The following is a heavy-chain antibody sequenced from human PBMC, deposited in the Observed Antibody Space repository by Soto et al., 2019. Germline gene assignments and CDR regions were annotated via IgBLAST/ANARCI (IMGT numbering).Heavy chain of an antibody. CDR3: ARSGGSYLKALVGIDY. CDR1: GFTFSSYG. D-gene: IGHD1-26*01. J-gene: IGHJ4*02. V-gene: IGHV3-33*01. Sequence: QVQLVESGGGVVQPGRSLRLSCAASGFTFSSYGMHWVRQAPGKGLEWVAVIWYDGSNRYYADSVKGRFTISRDNSKNTLYLQMNSLRAEDTAVYYCARSGGSYLKALVGIDYWGQGTLVTVSS. CDR2: IWYDGSNR.